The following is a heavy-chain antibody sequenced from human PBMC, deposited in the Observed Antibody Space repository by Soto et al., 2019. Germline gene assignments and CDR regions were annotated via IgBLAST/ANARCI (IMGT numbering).Heavy chain of an antibody. CDR3: AHSTSLIVVVPAAMGHFEY. CDR2: IYWDDDK. V-gene: IGHV2-5*02. D-gene: IGHD2-2*01. Sequence: ESFPTLVNPTQTLTLTCTFSGFSLITNGVCVGCILQPPGKALEWLALIYWDDDKRYSPSLKSRLTITKDTSKNQVVLTMTNMDPVDTATYYCAHSTSLIVVVPAAMGHFEYWGQGTLVTVSS. CDR1: GFSLITNGVC. J-gene: IGHJ4*02.